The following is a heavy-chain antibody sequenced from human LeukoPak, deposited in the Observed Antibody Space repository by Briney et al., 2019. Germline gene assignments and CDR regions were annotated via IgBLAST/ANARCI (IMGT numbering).Heavy chain of an antibody. CDR2: INPNSGGT. D-gene: IGHD2-2*01. J-gene: IGHJ5*02. V-gene: IGHV1-2*02. Sequence: ASVKVSCKASGYTFTSYYMHWVRQAPGQGLEWMGWINPNSGGTNYAQKFQGRVTMTRDTSINTAYMELSRLRSDHTAVYYCAREFPHRYFVVVPAAMQGWFDPWGQGTLVTVSS. CDR1: GYTFTSYY. CDR3: AREFPHRYFVVVPAAMQGWFDP.